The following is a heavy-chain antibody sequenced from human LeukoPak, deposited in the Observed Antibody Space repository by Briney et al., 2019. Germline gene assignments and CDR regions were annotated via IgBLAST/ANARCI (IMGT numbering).Heavy chain of an antibody. Sequence: GGSLRLSCAASGFTFSSYAMNWVRQAPGKGLEWVSAISGSGGSTYYADSVKGRFTISRDNSKNTLFLQMNSLRSEDTAMYYCARPYSSGWSLPFDYWGQGTLVTVSS. V-gene: IGHV3-23*01. CDR3: ARPYSSGWSLPFDY. CDR1: GFTFSSYA. CDR2: ISGSGGST. D-gene: IGHD6-19*01. J-gene: IGHJ4*02.